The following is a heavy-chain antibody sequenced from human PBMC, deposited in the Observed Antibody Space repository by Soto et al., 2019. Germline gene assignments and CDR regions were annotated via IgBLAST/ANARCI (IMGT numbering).Heavy chain of an antibody. V-gene: IGHV4-34*01. J-gene: IGHJ5*02. CDR2: INHSGST. CDR3: ARAQLLYNWFDP. Sequence: QVQLQQWGAGLLKPSETLSLTCAVYGGSFSGYYWSWIRQPPGKGLEWIGEINHSGSTNYNPPLKSRVTISVDTSKNQFSLKLSSVTAADTAVYYCARAQLLYNWFDPLGQGTLVTGSS. D-gene: IGHD2-2*01. CDR1: GGSFSGYY.